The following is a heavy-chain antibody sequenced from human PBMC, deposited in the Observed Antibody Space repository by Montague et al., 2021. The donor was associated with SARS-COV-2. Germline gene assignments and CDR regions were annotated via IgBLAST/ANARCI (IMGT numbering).Heavy chain of an antibody. Sequence: SETLSLTCTVSGGSISSSSYYWGWFRQPPGKGLEWIGSIYYSGSTYYNPSLKSRVTISVDTSKNQLSLKLSSVTAADTAVYYCARHYYGSGSYYLGEFDYWGQGTLVTVSS. CDR1: GGSISSSSYY. D-gene: IGHD3-10*01. J-gene: IGHJ4*02. CDR3: ARHYYGSGSYYLGEFDY. V-gene: IGHV4-39*01. CDR2: IYYSGST.